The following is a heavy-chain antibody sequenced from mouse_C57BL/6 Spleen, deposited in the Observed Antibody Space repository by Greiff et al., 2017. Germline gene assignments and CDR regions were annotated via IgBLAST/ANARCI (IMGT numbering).Heavy chain of an antibody. CDR1: GYTFTSYW. V-gene: IGHV1-52*01. D-gene: IGHD1-1*01. CDR2: IDPSDSET. CDR3: ARGYYGSSYWYFDV. J-gene: IGHJ1*03. Sequence: QVQLQQPGAELVRPGSSVKLSCKASGYTFTSYWMHWVKQRPIQGLEWIGNIDPSDSETHYNQQFKDKATLTVDKSSSTAYMQLSSLTSEDSAVDYCARGYYGSSYWYFDVWGTGTTVTVSS.